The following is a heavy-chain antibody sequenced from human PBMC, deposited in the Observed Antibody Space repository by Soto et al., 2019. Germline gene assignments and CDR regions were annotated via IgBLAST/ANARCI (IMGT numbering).Heavy chain of an antibody. Sequence: QVQLVQSGAEVKKPGASVKVSCKASGDTFTDYYIHWVRQAPGQGLEWMGTVNPSGGHTTYAQHFLGRMTMTRDTSTSTLYMELTSLTSEDTAVYYCATGGHVVVVTAALDYWGQVTLVTVSS. V-gene: IGHV1-46*01. CDR3: ATGGHVVVVTAALDY. D-gene: IGHD2-21*02. CDR1: GDTFTDYY. CDR2: VNPSGGHT. J-gene: IGHJ4*02.